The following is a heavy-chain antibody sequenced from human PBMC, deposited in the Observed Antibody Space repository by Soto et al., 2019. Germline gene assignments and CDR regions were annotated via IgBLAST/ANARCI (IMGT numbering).Heavy chain of an antibody. V-gene: IGHV3-23*01. Sequence: GGSLRLSCAASGFTFSSYAMSWVRQAPGKGLEWVSAISGSGGSTYYADSVKGRFTISRDNYKNTLYLQMNSLRAEDTAVYYCACSPRSGSPPDSFDIWGQGTMVTVSS. D-gene: IGHD3-3*01. CDR3: ACSPRSGSPPDSFDI. CDR1: GFTFSSYA. J-gene: IGHJ3*02. CDR2: ISGSGGST.